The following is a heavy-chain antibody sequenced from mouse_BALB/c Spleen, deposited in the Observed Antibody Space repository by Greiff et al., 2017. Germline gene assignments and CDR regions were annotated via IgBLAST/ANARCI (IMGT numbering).Heavy chain of an antibody. CDR1: GFTFSSYA. D-gene: IGHD2-10*02. V-gene: IGHV5-6-5*01. J-gene: IGHJ1*01. CDR3: ARDGYGNGYFDV. CDR2: ISSGGST. Sequence: EVQLVESGGGLVKPGGSLKLSCAASGFTFSSYAMSWVRQTPEKRLEWVASISSGGSTYYPDSVKGRFTISRDNARNILYLQMSSLRSEDTAMYYCARDGYGNGYFDVWGAGTTVTVSS.